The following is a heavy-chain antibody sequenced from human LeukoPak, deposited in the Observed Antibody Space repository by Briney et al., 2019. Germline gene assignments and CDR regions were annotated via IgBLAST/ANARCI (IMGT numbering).Heavy chain of an antibody. CDR3: ARAPSEIGGYYPEYFRH. J-gene: IGHJ1*01. Sequence: GGSLGLSCAAAEITFSNYWMHWVPQAPGRGLVWFSRIKSDGRTNYADSVKGRFTISRDNAKNTVSLQMNSLRAEDTGVYYCARAPSEIGGYYPEYFRHWGQGTLVTVSS. CDR2: IKSDGRT. CDR1: EITFSNYW. V-gene: IGHV3-74*01. D-gene: IGHD3-22*01.